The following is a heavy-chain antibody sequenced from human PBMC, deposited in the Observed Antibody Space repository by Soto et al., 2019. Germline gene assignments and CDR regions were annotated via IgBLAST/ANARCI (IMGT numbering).Heavy chain of an antibody. D-gene: IGHD6-19*01. CDR2: ISGSGGST. V-gene: IGHV3-23*01. J-gene: IGHJ5*02. CDR3: AKSAPGYSSGGAVDWFGP. Sequence: GGSLRLSCAASGFTFSSYAMSWVRQASGKGLEWVSAISGSGGSTYYADSVKGRFTISRDNSKNTLYLQMNSLGDEDKAVYSSAKSAPGYSSGGAVDWFGPWGQGTLVTVSS. CDR1: GFTFSSYA.